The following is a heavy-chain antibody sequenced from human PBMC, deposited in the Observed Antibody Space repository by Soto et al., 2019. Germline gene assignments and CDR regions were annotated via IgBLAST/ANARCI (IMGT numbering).Heavy chain of an antibody. V-gene: IGHV1-2*02. CDR3: ARGRYFDWLNY. CDR1: GYTFTGYY. Sequence: ASVKVSCKASGYTFTGYYMHWVRQAPGQGLEWMGWINPNSGGTNYAQKFQGRVTITADESTSTAYMELSSLRSEDTAVYYCARGRYFDWLNYWGQGTLVTVSS. D-gene: IGHD3-9*01. J-gene: IGHJ4*02. CDR2: INPNSGGT.